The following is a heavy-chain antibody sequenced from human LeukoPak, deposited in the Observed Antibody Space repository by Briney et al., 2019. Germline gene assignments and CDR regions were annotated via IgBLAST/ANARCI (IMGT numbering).Heavy chain of an antibody. CDR2: IHPEGNEK. J-gene: IGHJ4*02. CDR1: GFTFSDFW. V-gene: IGHV3-7*04. Sequence: GGSLRLXCAVSGFTFSDFWMSWGRQAPGRGLEWVANIHPEGNEKYHVESVKGRFTISRDNAKNSLFLQMNGLRVEDTAVYYCARGDAFSGDHWGQGTLVTVSS. CDR3: ARGDAFSGDH.